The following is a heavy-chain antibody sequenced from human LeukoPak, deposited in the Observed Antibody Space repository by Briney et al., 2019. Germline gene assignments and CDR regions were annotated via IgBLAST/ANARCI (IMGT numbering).Heavy chain of an antibody. V-gene: IGHV3-48*04. CDR3: ARDQNPYGDQNYYFDY. D-gene: IGHD4-17*01. CDR2: ISSSGSTI. J-gene: IGHJ4*02. Sequence: GGSLRLSCAASGFTFSSYWMSWVRQAPGKGLEWVSYISSSGSTIYYADSVKGRFTISRDNAKNSLYLQMNSLRAEDTAVYYCARDQNPYGDQNYYFDYWGQGTLVTVSS. CDR1: GFTFSSYW.